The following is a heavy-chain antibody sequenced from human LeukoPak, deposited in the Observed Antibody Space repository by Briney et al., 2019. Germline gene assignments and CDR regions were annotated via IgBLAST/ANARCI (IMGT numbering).Heavy chain of an antibody. J-gene: IGHJ4*02. V-gene: IGHV3-74*01. D-gene: IGHD5-24*01. CDR2: INSDGSST. CDR1: GFTFSSYW. CDR3: AKWGDGYKENY. Sequence: GGSLRLSCAASGFTFSSYWMHWVRQAPGKGLVWVSRINSDGSSTSYADSVKGRFTISRDNAKSTLYLQMNSLRAEDTAVYYCAKWGDGYKENYWGQGTLVTVSS.